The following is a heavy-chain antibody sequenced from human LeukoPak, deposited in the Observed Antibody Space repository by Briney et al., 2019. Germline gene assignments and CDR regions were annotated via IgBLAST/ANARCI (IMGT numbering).Heavy chain of an antibody. J-gene: IGHJ3*02. CDR1: GYSISSGYY. Sequence: SETLSLTCAVSGYSISSGYYWGWIRHPPGKGLGGIGRIYHSGSVYYNPSLKSRITISVDTSKNQFSLKLRSVTASDTAVYYCARPVGLRITTRYDAFDIWGQGTMVTVSS. CDR2: IYHSGSV. D-gene: IGHD3-22*01. CDR3: ARPVGLRITTRYDAFDI. V-gene: IGHV4-38-2*01.